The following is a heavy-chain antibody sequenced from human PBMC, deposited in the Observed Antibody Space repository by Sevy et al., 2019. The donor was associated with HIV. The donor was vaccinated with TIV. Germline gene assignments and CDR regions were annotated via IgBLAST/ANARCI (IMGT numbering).Heavy chain of an antibody. D-gene: IGHD3-10*01. J-gene: IGHJ6*02. V-gene: IGHV3-53*01. CDR3: ARAPMVRGVVRDV. CDR2: IYSGGST. CDR1: GFTVNSNY. Sequence: GGSLRLSCAASGFTVNSNYMSWVRQAPGKGLEWVSVIYSGGSTYYADSVKGRFTISRDNSKNTLYLQMNSLRAEDTAVYYCARAPMVRGVVRDVWGQGTTVTVSS.